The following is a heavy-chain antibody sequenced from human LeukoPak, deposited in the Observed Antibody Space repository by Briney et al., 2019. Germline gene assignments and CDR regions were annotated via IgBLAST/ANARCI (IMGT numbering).Heavy chain of an antibody. Sequence: PSETLSLTCTVSGYSISSGYYWGWIRQPPGKGLEWIGSIYHSGSTYYNPSLKSRVTISVDTSKNQFSLKLRSVTAADTAVYYCARVVGANGWFDPWGQGTLVTVSS. CDR3: ARVVGANGWFDP. CDR2: IYHSGST. D-gene: IGHD1-26*01. CDR1: GYSISSGYY. J-gene: IGHJ5*02. V-gene: IGHV4-38-2*02.